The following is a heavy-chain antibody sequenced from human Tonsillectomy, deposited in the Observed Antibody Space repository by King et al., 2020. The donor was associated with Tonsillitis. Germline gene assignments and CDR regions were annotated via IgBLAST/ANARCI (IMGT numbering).Heavy chain of an antibody. CDR3: ARVPKLEDWYFDL. D-gene: IGHD1-1*01. CDR1: GFTFSDYY. V-gene: IGHV3-11*05. CDR2: IRGNSCYP. Sequence: VQLVESGGGLVKPGGSLRLSCAASGFTFSDYYMSWIRQAPGKGLEWVSYIRGNSCYPNYADSLRGRFTISRDNAKNSLYLQMNSLRAEDTALYYCARVPKLEDWYFDLWGRGTLVTVSS. J-gene: IGHJ2*01.